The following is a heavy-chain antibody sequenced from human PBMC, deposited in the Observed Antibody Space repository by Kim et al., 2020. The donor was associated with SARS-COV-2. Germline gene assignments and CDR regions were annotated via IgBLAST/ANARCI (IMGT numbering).Heavy chain of an antibody. D-gene: IGHD6-19*01. V-gene: IGHV3-23*01. J-gene: IGHJ4*01. CDR1: GFTFTSYA. CDR3: AQAIPGQWLVLRASLY. CDR2: FIVSGGSP. Sequence: GGSLRLSCAASGFTFTSYALSWVRQVPGKGRDGFSPFIVSGGSPSNADSVRGRFTFPRANSKNRRYLQMTTLRAEAPAVFSCAQAIPGQWLVLRASLYWG.